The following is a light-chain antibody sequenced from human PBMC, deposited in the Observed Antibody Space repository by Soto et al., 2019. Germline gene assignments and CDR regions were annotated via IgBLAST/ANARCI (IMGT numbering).Light chain of an antibody. J-gene: IGKJ1*01. Sequence: DIQMTQSPSSVSASVGDRVTITCRASQGISSWLAWYQQKPGKVPKLLIYDASSLESGVPQRFSGSGSGTEFTLTISSLQPDDFATYYCQHYNSYSEAFGQGTKVDIK. CDR2: DAS. V-gene: IGKV1-5*01. CDR1: QGISSW. CDR3: QHYNSYSEA.